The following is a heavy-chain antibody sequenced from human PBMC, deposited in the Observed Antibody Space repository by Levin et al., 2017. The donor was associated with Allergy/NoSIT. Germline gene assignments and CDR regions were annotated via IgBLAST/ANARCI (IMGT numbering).Heavy chain of an antibody. CDR1: GGSISSYY. J-gene: IGHJ6*02. D-gene: IGHD3-22*01. V-gene: IGHV4-4*07. Sequence: SCTVSGGSISSYYWSWIRQPAGKGLEWIGRIYTSGSTNYNPSLKSRVTMSVDTSKNQFSLKLSSVTAADTAVYYCARELIRVGGFYYYDQQVYYYGMDVWGQGTTVTVSS. CDR2: IYTSGST. CDR3: ARELIRVGGFYYYDQQVYYYGMDV.